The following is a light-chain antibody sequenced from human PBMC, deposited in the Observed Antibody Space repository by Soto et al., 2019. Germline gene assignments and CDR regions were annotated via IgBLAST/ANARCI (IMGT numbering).Light chain of an antibody. CDR2: GPS. Sequence: ESVLTQSPDTLSLSPGESATLSCRASQSVSSSSYLAWYQQKPGQAPRLLIYGPSSRATGIPYRFSGSGSWTDFTLTIGSLEPEDSAVYYCQEDGSSRTGGQGTKVEIK. V-gene: IGKV3-20*01. CDR3: QEDGSSRT. J-gene: IGKJ1*01. CDR1: QSVSSSSY.